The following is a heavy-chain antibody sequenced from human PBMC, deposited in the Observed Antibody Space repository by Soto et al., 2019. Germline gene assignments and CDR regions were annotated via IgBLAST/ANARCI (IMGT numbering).Heavy chain of an antibody. V-gene: IGHV4-31*03. CDR2: IYYSGST. D-gene: IGHD1-26*01. Sequence: ASETMSRPCSVSPGSNSSGGYYWRWLRPHPGKGLESIGYIYYSGSTYYNPSLKSRVTISVDTSKNQCSLKLSSVTAADTAVYYCARRWRGEVGATHYYYGMDVWGQGTTVTVSS. CDR3: ARRWRGEVGATHYYYGMDV. CDR1: PGSNSSGGYY. J-gene: IGHJ6*02.